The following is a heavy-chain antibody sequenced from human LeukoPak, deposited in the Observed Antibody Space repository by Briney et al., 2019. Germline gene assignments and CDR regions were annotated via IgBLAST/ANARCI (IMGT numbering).Heavy chain of an antibody. V-gene: IGHV3-21*01. CDR1: GFTFSTYN. Sequence: PGGSLRLSCAASGFTFSTYNMKWVRQAPGKGLESVSSLSSSSNYIYYADSVKGRFTISRDNAKNSLYLQMSSLRAEDTDVYYCARDVGASAPDAFDIWGQGTMVTVSS. D-gene: IGHD1-26*01. J-gene: IGHJ3*02. CDR3: ARDVGASAPDAFDI. CDR2: LSSSSNYI.